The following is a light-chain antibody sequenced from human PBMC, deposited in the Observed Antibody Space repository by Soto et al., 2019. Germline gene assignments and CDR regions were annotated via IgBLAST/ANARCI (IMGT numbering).Light chain of an antibody. CDR3: QQYNNWPRT. V-gene: IGKV3-15*01. CDR2: GAS. J-gene: IGKJ1*01. Sequence: EIALTQSAATLSVSQGERVTLXCRASQSISSHLDWYQQKPGKAPKLLISGASTRANGIPARFSGSGSGTEFTLTISSLQSEDFAVYYCQQYNNWPRTFGQGTKVDI. CDR1: QSISSH.